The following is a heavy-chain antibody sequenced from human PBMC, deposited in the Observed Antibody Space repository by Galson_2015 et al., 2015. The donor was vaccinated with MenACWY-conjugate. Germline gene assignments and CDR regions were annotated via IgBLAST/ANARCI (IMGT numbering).Heavy chain of an antibody. V-gene: IGHV5-10-1*01. CDR2: IDPSDSFT. CDR3: ARRGLVGYGLNKYYGMDV. D-gene: IGHD2-15*01. Sequence: QSGAEVTKPGESLKISCKGSGFTFTSYWISWVRQMPGKGLEWMGRIDPSDSFTNYSPSFQGHVTISADKSVSTAYLQWSGLKASDTATYYCARRGLVGYGLNKYYGMDVWGQGTTVTVSS. J-gene: IGHJ6*02. CDR1: GFTFTSYW.